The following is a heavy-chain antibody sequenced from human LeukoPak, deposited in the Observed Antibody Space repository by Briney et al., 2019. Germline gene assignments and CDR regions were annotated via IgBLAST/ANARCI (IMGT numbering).Heavy chain of an antibody. J-gene: IGHJ4*02. D-gene: IGHD6-19*01. V-gene: IGHV4-34*01. Sequence: PSETLSLTCAVYGGSLSGYYWSWIRQPPGKGLEWIGEINHSGSTNYNPSLKSRVTISVDTSKNQFSLKLSSVTAADTAAYYCATTDSGWYRSYAYWGQGTLVTVSS. CDR3: ATTDSGWYRSYAY. CDR1: GGSLSGYY. CDR2: INHSGST.